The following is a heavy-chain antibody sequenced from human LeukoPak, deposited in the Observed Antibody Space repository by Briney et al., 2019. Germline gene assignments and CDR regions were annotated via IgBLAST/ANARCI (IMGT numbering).Heavy chain of an antibody. Sequence: SVKVSCKASGGTFISYAISWVRQAPGQGIEWMGGIIPIFGTANYAQKFQGRVTITADESTSTAYMELSSLRSEDTAVYYCARVLLRLNWFDPWGQGTLVTVSS. V-gene: IGHV1-69*01. CDR1: GGTFISYA. J-gene: IGHJ5*02. CDR3: ARVLLRLNWFDP. CDR2: IIPIFGTA.